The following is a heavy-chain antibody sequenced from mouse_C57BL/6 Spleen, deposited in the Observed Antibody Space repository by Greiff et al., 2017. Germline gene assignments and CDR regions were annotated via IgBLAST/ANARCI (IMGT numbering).Heavy chain of an antibody. V-gene: IGHV1-5*01. CDR1: GYTFTSYW. J-gene: IGHJ4*01. CDR3: TREEIYYDYDGPPSDY. CDR2: IYPGNSDT. Sequence: VQLQQSGTVLARPGASVTMSCKTSGYTFTSYWMHWVKQRPGQGLEWIGAIYPGNSDTSYNQKFKGKAKLTAVTSASTAYMELSSLTNEDSAVYYCTREEIYYDYDGPPSDYWGQGTSVTVSS. D-gene: IGHD2-4*01.